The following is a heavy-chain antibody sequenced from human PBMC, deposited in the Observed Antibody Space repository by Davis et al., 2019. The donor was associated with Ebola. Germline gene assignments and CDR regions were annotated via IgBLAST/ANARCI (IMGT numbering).Heavy chain of an antibody. D-gene: IGHD4-11*01. CDR1: VGSFNDYY. Sequence: MPSETLSLTCAVYVGSFNDYYWSWIRQPPGKGLEWIGEVNHGGSTNYNPSLKSRVTISVDTSKNQFSLKLSSVTAADTAVYYCARASNRPWYFDLWGRGTLVTVSS. CDR3: ARASNRPWYFDL. CDR2: VNHGGST. J-gene: IGHJ2*01. V-gene: IGHV4-34*01.